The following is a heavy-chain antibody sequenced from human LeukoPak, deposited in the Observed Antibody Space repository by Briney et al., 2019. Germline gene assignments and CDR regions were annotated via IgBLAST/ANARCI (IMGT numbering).Heavy chain of an antibody. CDR2: IYYSGDT. Sequence: SETLSLTCTVSGGSISSDSYHWGWIRQPPGKGLEWIGSIYYSGDTNYNPSLKSRVTMSVVTSKNQFSLKLRSVTAADTAVYYCARLPTGSGSYYFDYWGQGTLVTVSS. V-gene: IGHV4-39*07. D-gene: IGHD1-26*01. CDR3: ARLPTGSGSYYFDY. J-gene: IGHJ4*02. CDR1: GGSISSDSYH.